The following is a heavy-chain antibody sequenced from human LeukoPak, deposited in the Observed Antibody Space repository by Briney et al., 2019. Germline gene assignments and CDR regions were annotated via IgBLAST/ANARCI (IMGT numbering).Heavy chain of an antibody. Sequence: SETLSLTCTVSGASISSDYWNWIRQPPGKGLEWIGHVYHSGSTNYNPSLKSRVTISVDTSKNQFSLKLSSVTAADTAVYYCARGEQLWFYFDYWGQGTLVTVSS. CDR3: ARGEQLWFYFDY. V-gene: IGHV4-59*01. CDR1: GASISSDY. CDR2: VYHSGST. D-gene: IGHD5-18*01. J-gene: IGHJ4*02.